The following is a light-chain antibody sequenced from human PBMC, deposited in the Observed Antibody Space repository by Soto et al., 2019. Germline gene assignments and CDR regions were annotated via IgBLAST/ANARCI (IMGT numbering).Light chain of an antibody. CDR1: QSVSSSY. V-gene: IGKV3-20*01. Sequence: IVLTQSPNTLSLSPFQRATLSCRASQSVSSSYLAWYQQKPGQAPRLLIYGASSRATGIPDRFSGSGSGTDFTLTISRLEPEDFAVYYCQQYGSSPLWTFGQGTNVDI. CDR3: QQYGSSPLWT. CDR2: GAS. J-gene: IGKJ1*01.